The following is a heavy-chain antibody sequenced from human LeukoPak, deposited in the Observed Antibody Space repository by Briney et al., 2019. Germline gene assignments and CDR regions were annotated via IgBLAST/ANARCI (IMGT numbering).Heavy chain of an antibody. CDR3: ASSNNYVWFDP. V-gene: IGHV4-4*02. J-gene: IGHJ5*02. D-gene: IGHD4-11*01. CDR1: GGSISSSYW. Sequence: SGTLSLTCAVSGGSISSSYWWSWVRQPPGKGLEWIGEVHHSGNTKYSPSSRSRVTVSVDNSKNQFSLELSSVTAADTAVYYCASSNNYVWFDPWGQGALVTVSS. CDR2: VHHSGNT.